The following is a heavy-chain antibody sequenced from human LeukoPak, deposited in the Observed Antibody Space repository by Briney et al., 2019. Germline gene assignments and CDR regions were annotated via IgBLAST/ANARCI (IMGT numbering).Heavy chain of an antibody. CDR3: ARDRGTLDG. Sequence: GGSLRLSCAASEFTFSTYSMSWVRQAPGKGLEWVSYISSSSTTIYYADSVKGRFTISRDNAKNSLYLQMNSLRAEDTAVYYCARDRGTLDGWGQGTMVTVSS. CDR1: EFTFSTYS. J-gene: IGHJ3*01. D-gene: IGHD3/OR15-3a*01. V-gene: IGHV3-48*01. CDR2: ISSSSTTI.